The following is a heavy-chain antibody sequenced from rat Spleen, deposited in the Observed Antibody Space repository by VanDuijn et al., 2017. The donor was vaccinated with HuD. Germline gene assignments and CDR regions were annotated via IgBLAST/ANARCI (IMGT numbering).Heavy chain of an antibody. CDR1: GFNFNDNW. CDR3: VRRYDFDY. Sequence: EVKLVESGGGLVQPGRSLKLSCAASGFNFNDNWMGWVRQAPKKGLEWVAYISTGGGSTYYRDSVKGRFTISRDNAKSTLYLQMNSLRSEDTATYHGVRRYDFDYWGQGVMVTVSS. D-gene: IGHD2-1*01. CDR2: ISTGGGST. V-gene: IGHV5-25*01. J-gene: IGHJ2*01.